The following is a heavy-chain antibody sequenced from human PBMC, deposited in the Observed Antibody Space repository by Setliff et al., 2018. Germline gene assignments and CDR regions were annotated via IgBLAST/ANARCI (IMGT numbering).Heavy chain of an antibody. CDR3: ARGLRYCSGGSCYRPGYYYMDV. J-gene: IGHJ6*03. V-gene: IGHV4-39*07. CDR2: INHSGST. D-gene: IGHD2-15*01. Sequence: SETLSLTCTVSGGSISSCGYYWSWIRQHPGKGLEWIGEINHSGSTTYNPSLKSRVTISVDTSKNQFSLKLSSVTAADTAVYYCARGLRYCSGGSCYRPGYYYMDVWGKGTTVTVSS. CDR1: GGSISSCGYY.